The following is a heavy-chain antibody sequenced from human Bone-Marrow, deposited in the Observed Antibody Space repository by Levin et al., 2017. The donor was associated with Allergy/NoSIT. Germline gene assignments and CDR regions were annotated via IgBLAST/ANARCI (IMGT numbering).Heavy chain of an antibody. CDR1: GFTFSDYY. D-gene: IGHD6-19*01. Sequence: LSLTCAASGFTFSDYYMSWIRQAPGKGLEWVSYISSSGSTIYYADSVKGRFTISRDNAKNSLYLQMNSPRAEDTAVYYCASWYSSGWYEGAGGDYWGQGTLVTVSS. CDR2: ISSSGSTI. V-gene: IGHV3-11*01. CDR3: ASWYSSGWYEGAGGDY. J-gene: IGHJ4*02.